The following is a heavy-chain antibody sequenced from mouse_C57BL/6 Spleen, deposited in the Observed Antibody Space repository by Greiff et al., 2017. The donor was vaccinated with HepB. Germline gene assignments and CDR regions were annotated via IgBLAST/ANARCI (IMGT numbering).Heavy chain of an antibody. Sequence: QVQLQQPGAELVRPGTSVKLSCKASGYTFTSYWMHWVKQRPGQGLEWIGVIDPSDSYTNYNQKFKGKATLTVDTSSSTAYMQLSSLTSEDSAVYYCARSVLMVTRAMDYWGQGTSVTVSS. CDR1: GYTFTSYW. D-gene: IGHD2-2*01. J-gene: IGHJ4*01. CDR2: IDPSDSYT. CDR3: ARSVLMVTRAMDY. V-gene: IGHV1-59*01.